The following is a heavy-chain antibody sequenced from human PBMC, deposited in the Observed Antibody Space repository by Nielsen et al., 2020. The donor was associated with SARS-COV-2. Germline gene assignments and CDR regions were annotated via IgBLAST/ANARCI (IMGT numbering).Heavy chain of an antibody. D-gene: IGHD5-24*01. CDR1: GFTFGSYS. CDR2: ISSSSSTI. CDR3: ARDGGATTYYYYGMDV. V-gene: IGHV3-48*01. Sequence: ESLKISCAASGFTFGSYSMNWVRQAPGKGLEWVSYISSSSSTIYYADSVKGRFTISRDNAKNSLYLQMNSLRAEDTAVYYCARDGGATTYYYYGMDVWGQGTTVTVSS. J-gene: IGHJ6*02.